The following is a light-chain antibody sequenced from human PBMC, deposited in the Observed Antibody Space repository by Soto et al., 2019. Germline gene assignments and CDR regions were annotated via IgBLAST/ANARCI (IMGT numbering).Light chain of an antibody. CDR3: CAYTARTTLSGV. CDR1: SSDIGGYNH. J-gene: IGLJ3*02. Sequence: QSALTQPTSVSGSPGQSITISCTGVSSDIGGYNHVSWYQQHPGKVPRLIIYDVDNRPLGVSNRFSGSQSGNTASLSISGLQAEDEAEYYCCAYTARTTLSGVFGGGTKVNVL. CDR2: DVD. V-gene: IGLV2-14*03.